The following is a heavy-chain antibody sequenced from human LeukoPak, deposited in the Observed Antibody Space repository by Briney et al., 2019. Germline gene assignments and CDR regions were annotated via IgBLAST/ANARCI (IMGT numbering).Heavy chain of an antibody. CDR1: GFTFSNYW. CDR3: ARAPEYYYDNSGYCPWGY. V-gene: IGHV3-7*01. CDR2: IKQDGSEK. Sequence: PGGSLRLSCAASGFTFSNYWMSWVRQAPGKGLEWVANIKQDGSEKYYVDSVKGRFTISRDNAKNSLYLQMNSLRAEDTAVYYCARAPEYYYDNSGYCPWGYWGQGTLVTVSS. J-gene: IGHJ4*02. D-gene: IGHD3-22*01.